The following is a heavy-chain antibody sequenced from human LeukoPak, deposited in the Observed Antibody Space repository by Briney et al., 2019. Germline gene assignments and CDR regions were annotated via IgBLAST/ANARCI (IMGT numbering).Heavy chain of an antibody. D-gene: IGHD7-27*01. V-gene: IGHV3-33*01. Sequence: GRSLRLSCAASGFTFSSYGMHWVRQAPGKGLEWVTVIWYDGSNKYYADSVKGRFTISRDNSKNTLYLQMNSLRAEDTAVYYCAREYWGKYYYSMDVWGQGTTVTVSS. CDR3: AREYWGKYYYSMDV. CDR1: GFTFSSYG. CDR2: IWYDGSNK. J-gene: IGHJ6*02.